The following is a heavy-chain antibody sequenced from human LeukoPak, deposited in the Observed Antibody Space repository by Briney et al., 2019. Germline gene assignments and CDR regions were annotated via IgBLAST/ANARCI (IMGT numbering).Heavy chain of an antibody. CDR1: GFTFSSYG. V-gene: IGHV3-30*02. J-gene: IGHJ4*02. Sequence: PGGSLRLSCAASGFTFSSYGMHWVRQAPGKGLEWVAFIRYDGSNKHYADSVKGRFTISRDNSKNTLYLQMNSLRAEDTAVYYCARDGSCSSTSCYFRGEFDYWGQGTLVTVSS. CDR3: ARDGSCSSTSCYFRGEFDY. D-gene: IGHD2-2*01. CDR2: IRYDGSNK.